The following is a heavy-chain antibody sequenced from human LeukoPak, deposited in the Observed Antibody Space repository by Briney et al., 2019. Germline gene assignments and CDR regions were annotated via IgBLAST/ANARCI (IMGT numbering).Heavy chain of an antibody. CDR3: ARENSGSYREFDY. V-gene: IGHV4-4*07. D-gene: IGHD1-26*01. Sequence: PSETLSLTCTASGGSISSYYWTWIRQPAGKGLEWIGRIYPSGSTDYNPSLKSRVTMSVDTSKNQFSQKLSSVTAADTAVYYCARENSGSYREFDYWGQGTLVTVSS. CDR2: IYPSGST. CDR1: GGSISSYY. J-gene: IGHJ4*02.